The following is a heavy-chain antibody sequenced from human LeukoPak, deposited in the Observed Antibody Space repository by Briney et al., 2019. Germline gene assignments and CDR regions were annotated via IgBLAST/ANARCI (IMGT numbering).Heavy chain of an antibody. Sequence: SETLSLTCAVYGGSFSGYYWSWIRQPPGKGLEWIGEINHSGSTNYNPSLKSRVTISVDASKNQFSLKLSSVTAADTAVYYCARTYYYDSSGVDYWGQETLVTVSS. CDR1: GGSFSGYY. D-gene: IGHD3-22*01. CDR3: ARTYYYDSSGVDY. V-gene: IGHV4-34*01. J-gene: IGHJ4*02. CDR2: INHSGST.